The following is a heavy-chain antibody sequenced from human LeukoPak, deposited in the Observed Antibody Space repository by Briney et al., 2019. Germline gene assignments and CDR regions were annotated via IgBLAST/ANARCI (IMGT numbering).Heavy chain of an antibody. CDR2: INHSGST. Sequence: KPSETLSLTCAVYGGSFSGYYWSWIRQPPGKGLEWIGEINHSGSTNYNPSLKSRVTISVDTSKNQFSLKLSSVTAADTAVYYRARKPPAAAGLDYWGQGTMVTVS. V-gene: IGHV4-34*01. J-gene: IGHJ4*02. CDR1: GGSFSGYY. D-gene: IGHD6-13*01. CDR3: ARKPPAAAGLDY.